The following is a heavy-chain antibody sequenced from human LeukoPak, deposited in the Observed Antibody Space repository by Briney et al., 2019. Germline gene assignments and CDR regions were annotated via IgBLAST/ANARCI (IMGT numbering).Heavy chain of an antibody. J-gene: IGHJ6*03. V-gene: IGHV1-2*02. CDR2: INPNSGGT. D-gene: IGHD2-2*02. CDR1: GYTFTGYY. CDR3: ASIPRGLVVPAAIYYYYMDV. Sequence: GASVKVSCKASGYTFTGYYMHWVRQAPGQGLEWMGWINPNSGGTNYAQKFQGRVTMTRDTSISTAYMELSRLRSDDTAVYYCASIPRGLVVPAAIYYYYMDVWGKGTTVTVSS.